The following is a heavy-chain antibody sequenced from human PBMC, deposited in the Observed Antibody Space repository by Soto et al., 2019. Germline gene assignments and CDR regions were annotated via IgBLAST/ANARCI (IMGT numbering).Heavy chain of an antibody. J-gene: IGHJ4*02. Sequence: PSETLSLTCTVSGGSISSSSYYWGWIRQPPGKGLEWIGSIYYSGSTYYNPSLKSRVTISVDTSKNQLSLKLSSVTAADTAVYYCARLKGQQLADYFDYWGQGTLVTVSS. CDR3: ARLKGQQLADYFDY. V-gene: IGHV4-39*01. D-gene: IGHD6-13*01. CDR1: GGSISSSSYY. CDR2: IYYSGST.